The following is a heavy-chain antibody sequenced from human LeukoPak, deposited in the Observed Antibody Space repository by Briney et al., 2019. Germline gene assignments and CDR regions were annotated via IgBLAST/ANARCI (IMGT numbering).Heavy chain of an antibody. J-gene: IGHJ4*02. CDR1: GFTFSSYS. Sequence: PGGSLRLSCAASGFTFSSYSMNWVRQAPGKGLEWVSSISSSSSYIYYADSVKGRFTISRDNAKNSLYLQMNSLRAEDTAVYYCAREGGYSYGYLDYWGQGTLVTVSS. CDR3: AREGGYSYGYLDY. D-gene: IGHD5-18*01. CDR2: ISSSSSYI. V-gene: IGHV3-21*01.